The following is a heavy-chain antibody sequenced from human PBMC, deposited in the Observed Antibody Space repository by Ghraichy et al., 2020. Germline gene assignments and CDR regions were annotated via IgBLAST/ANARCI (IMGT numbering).Heavy chain of an antibody. CDR1: GGSFSGYY. V-gene: IGHV4-34*01. Sequence: SETLSLTCAVYGGSFSGYYWSWIRQPPGKGLEWIGEINHSGTTNYNPSLKSRVTISVDTSKNQFSLKLSSVTAADTAVYYCARGRMAARLRPFDYWGQGTLVTVSS. CDR2: INHSGTT. J-gene: IGHJ4*02. D-gene: IGHD6-6*01. CDR3: ARGRMAARLRPFDY.